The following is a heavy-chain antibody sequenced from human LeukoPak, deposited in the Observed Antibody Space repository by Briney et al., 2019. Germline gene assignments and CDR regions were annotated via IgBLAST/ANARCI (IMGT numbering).Heavy chain of an antibody. V-gene: IGHV3-74*01. Sequence: PGGSLRLSCAASGFPVSNNYMSWVRQAPGRGLVWVSRIKSDDSTTYADSVKGRFTISRDNAKNTLYLQMDSLRDEDTAVYYCARDLHYSPDFWGQGTLVTVSS. CDR2: IKSDDST. D-gene: IGHD2-21*01. J-gene: IGHJ4*02. CDR1: GFPVSNNY. CDR3: ARDLHYSPDF.